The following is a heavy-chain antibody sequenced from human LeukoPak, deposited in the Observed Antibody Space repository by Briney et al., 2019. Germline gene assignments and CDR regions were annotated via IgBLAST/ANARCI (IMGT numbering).Heavy chain of an antibody. J-gene: IGHJ4*02. CDR2: IYTSGNT. Sequence: SQTLSLTCIVSGGSISSGSYYWSWIRQPAGKGLEWIGHIYTSGNTNYNPSLKSRVTISVDTSKNQFSLKLSSVTAADTAVYYCAREGRTIFGVVITTYWGQGTLVTVSS. CDR3: AREGRTIFGVVITTY. CDR1: GGSISSGSYY. D-gene: IGHD3-3*01. V-gene: IGHV4-61*09.